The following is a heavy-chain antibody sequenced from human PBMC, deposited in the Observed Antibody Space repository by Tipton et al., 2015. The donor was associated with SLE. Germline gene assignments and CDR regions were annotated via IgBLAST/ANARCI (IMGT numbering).Heavy chain of an antibody. Sequence: QSGAEVKKPGASVKVSCKASGYTFNDYDVYWVRQAPGQGLEWMGWMNPSYANTGYAQKFQGRVIMATDTSTSTAYMELRSLRSDDTAVYYCAREGATMDWFDPWGQGTLVTVSS. J-gene: IGHJ5*02. CDR1: GYTFNDYD. CDR3: AREGATMDWFDP. CDR2: MNPSYANT. D-gene: IGHD1-26*01. V-gene: IGHV1-8*01.